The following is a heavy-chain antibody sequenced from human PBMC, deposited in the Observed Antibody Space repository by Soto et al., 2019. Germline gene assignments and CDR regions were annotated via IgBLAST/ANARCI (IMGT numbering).Heavy chain of an antibody. CDR1: GGSFSAYY. V-gene: IGHV4-34*01. J-gene: IGHJ4*01. CDR2: VNHSGST. D-gene: IGHD3-22*01. CDR3: ARGNSYDTSALPHDY. Sequence: PSETLSLTCAVYGGSFSAYYWSWIRQPPGRGLEWIGEVNHSGSTSYNPSLKSRVTISVDTSMNQFSLKLSSVTAADTALYYCARGNSYDTSALPHDYWGHGTLVTVSS.